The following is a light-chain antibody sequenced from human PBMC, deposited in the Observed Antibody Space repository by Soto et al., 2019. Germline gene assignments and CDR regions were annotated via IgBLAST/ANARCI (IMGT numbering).Light chain of an antibody. V-gene: IGKV3-11*01. CDR2: DAS. J-gene: IGKJ3*01. CDR1: QSISNF. Sequence: EVVLTQSPATVSLSPGDRATLSCRASQSISNFLAWYQQKPGQAPRLLIYDASVRATGIPDRFNGSGSGTDFTLTISRLEPEDFAMYYCQQRSKWPPFTFGPGTKVEIK. CDR3: QQRSKWPPFT.